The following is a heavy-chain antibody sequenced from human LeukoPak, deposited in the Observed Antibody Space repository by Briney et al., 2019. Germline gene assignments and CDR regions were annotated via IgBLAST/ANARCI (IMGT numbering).Heavy chain of an antibody. V-gene: IGHV1-69*05. CDR2: TMPVIGTP. Sequence: ASVKVSCKASGGPFYKYAINWLRQAPGQGREWMGGTMPVIGTPIYAQKFRSRVTITTGESTNTAFMELNNLRSEDTAIYYCAAYGGNTAEFFQHWGQGTLVTVSS. CDR1: GGPFYKYA. CDR3: AAYGGNTAEFFQH. J-gene: IGHJ1*01. D-gene: IGHD4-23*01.